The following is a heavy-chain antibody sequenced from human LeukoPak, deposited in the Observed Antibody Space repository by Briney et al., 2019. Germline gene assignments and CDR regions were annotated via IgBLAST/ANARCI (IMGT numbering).Heavy chain of an antibody. CDR3: ARDRWDYYDSSGQFDY. CDR2: IIPIFGTA. D-gene: IGHD3-22*01. Sequence: SVKASCKASGGTFSSYAISWVRQAPGQGLEWMGGIIPIFGTANYAQKFQGRVTITTDESTSTAYMELSSLRSEDTAVYYCARDRWDYYDSSGQFDYWGQGTLVTVSS. CDR1: GGTFSSYA. J-gene: IGHJ4*02. V-gene: IGHV1-69*05.